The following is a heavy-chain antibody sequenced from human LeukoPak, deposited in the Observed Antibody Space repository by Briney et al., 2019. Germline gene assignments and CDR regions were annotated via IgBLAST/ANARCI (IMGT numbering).Heavy chain of an antibody. D-gene: IGHD4-23*01. J-gene: IGHJ6*03. Sequence: GESLKISCKGSGYSFTSYWIGWVRQMPGKGLEWMGIIYPGDSDTRYSPSFQGQVTISADKSISTAYLQWSSLKASDTAMYYCARLADYGGTPRNYYYYMDVWGKGTTVTVSS. V-gene: IGHV5-51*01. CDR3: ARLADYGGTPRNYYYYMDV. CDR2: IYPGDSDT. CDR1: GYSFTSYW.